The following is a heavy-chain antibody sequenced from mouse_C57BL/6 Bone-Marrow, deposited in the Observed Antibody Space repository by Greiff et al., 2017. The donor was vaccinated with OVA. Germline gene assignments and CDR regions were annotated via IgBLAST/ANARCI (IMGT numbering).Heavy chain of an antibody. J-gene: IGHJ2*01. CDR1: GYAFSSSW. Sequence: LQESGPELVKPGASVKISCKASGYAFSSSWMNWVKQRPGKGLEWIGRIYPGDGDTNYNGKLKGKATLTADKSSSTAYMQLSSLTSEDSAVYICARSYYAYDDYWGQGTTLTVSS. CDR3: ARSYYAYDDY. D-gene: IGHD2-2*01. CDR2: IYPGDGDT. V-gene: IGHV1-82*01.